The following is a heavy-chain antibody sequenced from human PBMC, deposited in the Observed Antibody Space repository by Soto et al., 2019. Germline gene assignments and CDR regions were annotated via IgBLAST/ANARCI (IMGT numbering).Heavy chain of an antibody. CDR3: ARSGPDSSGYPYYFDY. J-gene: IGHJ4*02. V-gene: IGHV4-30-2*01. CDR1: GGSTSSGGYS. CDR2: IYHSGST. Sequence: SETLSLTCAVSGGSTSSGGYSWSWIRQPPGRGLEWIGYIYHSGSTYYNPSLKSRVTISVDRSKNQFSLKLSSVTAADTAVYYCARSGPDSSGYPYYFDYWGQGTLVTVSS. D-gene: IGHD3-22*01.